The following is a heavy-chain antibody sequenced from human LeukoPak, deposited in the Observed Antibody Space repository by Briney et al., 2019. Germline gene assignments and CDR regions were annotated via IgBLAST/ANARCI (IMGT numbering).Heavy chain of an antibody. V-gene: IGHV4-34*01. CDR1: GGSFSGYY. J-gene: IGHJ4*02. CDR2: INHSGST. CDR3: ARLPPRGGDY. D-gene: IGHD3-10*01. Sequence: SETLSLTCAVYGGSFSGYYWSWIRQPPGKGLEWIGEINHSGSTNYNPSLKSRVTISVDTSKNQFSLKLSSVTAADTAVYYCARLPPRGGDYWGQGTLVTVSS.